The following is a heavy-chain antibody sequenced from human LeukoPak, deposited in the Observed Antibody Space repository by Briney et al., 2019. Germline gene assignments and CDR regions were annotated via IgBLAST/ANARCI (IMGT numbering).Heavy chain of an antibody. D-gene: IGHD2-21*01. CDR1: GGSISSGSYY. Sequence: PSETLSLTCTVSGGSISSGSYYWGWIRQPGGKGLEWIERIYTSGSTNSNPSLKSRVTMSVDTSKNQFSLKLSSVTAADTAVYYCAIAYCGGDCYSPYYYYMDVWGKGTTVTVSS. J-gene: IGHJ6*03. CDR2: IYTSGST. CDR3: AIAYCGGDCYSPYYYYMDV. V-gene: IGHV4-61*02.